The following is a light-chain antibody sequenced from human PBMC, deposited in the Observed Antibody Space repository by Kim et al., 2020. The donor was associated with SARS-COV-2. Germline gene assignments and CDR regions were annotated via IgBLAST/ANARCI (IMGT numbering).Light chain of an antibody. J-gene: IGLJ2*01. CDR1: KLGYKY. V-gene: IGLV3-1*01. Sequence: VSPGQTASITCSGNKLGYKYACWYQQKPGQSPVLDIYQDSKRPSGIPERFSGSNSGNTATLTISGTQAMDEADYYCQAWDSSTVVFGGGTQLTVL. CDR2: QDS. CDR3: QAWDSSTVV.